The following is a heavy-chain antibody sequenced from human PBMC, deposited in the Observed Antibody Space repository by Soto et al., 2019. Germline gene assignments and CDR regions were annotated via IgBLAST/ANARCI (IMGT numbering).Heavy chain of an antibody. CDR3: ARDISDYGLLDY. J-gene: IGHJ4*02. V-gene: IGHV1-3*01. CDR1: GYTFTSYA. CDR2: INAGNGNT. D-gene: IGHD4-17*01. Sequence: GASVKVSCKASGYTFTSYAMHWVRQAPGQRLEWMGWINAGNGNTKYSQKFQGRVTITRDTSASTSYMELSSLRSEDTAVYYCARDISDYGLLDYWGQGTLVTVSS.